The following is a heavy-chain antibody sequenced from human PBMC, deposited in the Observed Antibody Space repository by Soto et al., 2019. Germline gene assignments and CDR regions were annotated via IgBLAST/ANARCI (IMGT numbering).Heavy chain of an antibody. CDR1: GFTFSNAW. V-gene: IGHV3-15*01. J-gene: IGHJ6*02. CDR2: IKSKTDGGTT. CDR3: TTDPYYYDSSGTLGN. D-gene: IGHD3-22*01. Sequence: GGSLRLSXAASGFTFSNAWMSWVRQAPGKGLEWVGRIKSKTDGGTTDYAAPVKGRFTISRDDSKNTLYLQMNSLKTEDTAVYYCTTDPYYYDSSGTLGNWGQGTTVTVSS.